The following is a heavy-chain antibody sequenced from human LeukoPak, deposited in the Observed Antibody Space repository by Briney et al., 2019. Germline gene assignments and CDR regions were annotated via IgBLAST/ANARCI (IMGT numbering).Heavy chain of an antibody. Sequence: GESLKISCKGSGYSFTSYWIGWVRQMPGKGLEWMGIIYPGNSDTRYSPSFQGQVTISADKSISTAYLQWSSLKASDTAMYYCARGHMYSSSWFPLQYWGQGTQVTVSS. D-gene: IGHD6-13*01. J-gene: IGHJ4*02. CDR1: GYSFTSYW. CDR2: IYPGNSDT. CDR3: ARGHMYSSSWFPLQY. V-gene: IGHV5-51*01.